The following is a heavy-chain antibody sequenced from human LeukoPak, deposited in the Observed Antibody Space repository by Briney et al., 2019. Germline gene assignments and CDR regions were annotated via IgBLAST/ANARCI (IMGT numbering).Heavy chain of an antibody. J-gene: IGHJ4*02. CDR3: ARAVDYGDLEIDY. V-gene: IGHV1-46*01. D-gene: IGHD4-17*01. Sequence: ASVKVSCKASGYIFTSYDINWVRQATGQGLEWMGIINPSGGSTSYAQKFQGRVTMTRDTSTSTVYMELSSLRSEDTAVYYCARAVDYGDLEIDYWGQGTLVTVSS. CDR1: GYIFTSYD. CDR2: INPSGGST.